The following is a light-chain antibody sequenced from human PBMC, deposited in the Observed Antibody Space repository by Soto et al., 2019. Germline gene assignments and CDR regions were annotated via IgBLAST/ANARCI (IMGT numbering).Light chain of an antibody. CDR3: QQYYTWPLT. CDR2: GAS. CDR1: QSVNSN. V-gene: IGKV3-15*01. J-gene: IGKJ4*01. Sequence: EIVMTQSPATLSVSPGDRATLSCRASQSVNSNLAWYRQKRGQAPRLLLYGASTRATDIPARFSGSGSGAEFTLTISSLQSEDFAVYYCQQYYTWPLTFGGGTKVEIK.